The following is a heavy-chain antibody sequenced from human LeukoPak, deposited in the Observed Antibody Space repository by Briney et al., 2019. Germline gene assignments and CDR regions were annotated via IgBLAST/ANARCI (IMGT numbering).Heavy chain of an antibody. CDR2: ISSSSSYI. D-gene: IGHD3-22*01. CDR3: ARDYYDSSAQPIDY. CDR1: GFTFSSYI. Sequence: GGSLRLSCAASGFTFSSYIMNLVRQAPGKGLELVSSISSSSSYIYYADSVNGRFPISRDNAKTSLYLQINSLRAEDTAVYYCARDYYDSSAQPIDYWGQGTLVTVSS. V-gene: IGHV3-21*01. J-gene: IGHJ4*02.